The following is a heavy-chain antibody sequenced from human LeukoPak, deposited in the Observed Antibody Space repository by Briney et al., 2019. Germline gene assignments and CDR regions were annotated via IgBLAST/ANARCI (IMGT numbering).Heavy chain of an antibody. CDR3: VGRSGGSCHSGAFEI. CDR1: GDSVSRNSAA. CDR2: ASYRSKWYY. Sequence: SQTLSLTCAISGDSVSRNSAAWNWIRQSPSRGLEWLARASYRSKWYYDYAVSVKSRMSINTDTSKNQFTLQLNSVIPEDTAVYYCVGRSGGSCHSGAFEIWGQGTMVTVSS. V-gene: IGHV6-1*01. D-gene: IGHD2-15*01. J-gene: IGHJ3*02.